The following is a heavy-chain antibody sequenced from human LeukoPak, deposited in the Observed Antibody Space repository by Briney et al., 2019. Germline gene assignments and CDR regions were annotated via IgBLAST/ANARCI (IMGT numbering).Heavy chain of an antibody. V-gene: IGHV4-34*01. CDR2: INHSGST. Sequence: SETLSLTCAVYGGSFGGYYWSWIRQPPGKGLEWIGEINHSGSTNYNPSLKSRVTISVDTSKNQFSLKLSSVTAADTAVYYCASIVVPAATFDYWGQGTLVTVSS. D-gene: IGHD2-2*01. J-gene: IGHJ4*02. CDR3: ASIVVPAATFDY. CDR1: GGSFGGYY.